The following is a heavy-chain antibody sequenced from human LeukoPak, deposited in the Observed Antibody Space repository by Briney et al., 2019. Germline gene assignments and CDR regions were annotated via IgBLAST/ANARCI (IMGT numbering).Heavy chain of an antibody. V-gene: IGHV3-23*01. CDR3: AKNSGYSGSHYANY. D-gene: IGHD1-26*01. CDR1: GFTFSSYA. CDR2: ISGSGGST. J-gene: IGHJ4*02. Sequence: GGSLRLSCAAFGFTFSSYAMSWVRQAPGKGLEWVSAISGSGGSTYYADSVKGRFTISRDNSKNTLYLQMNSLRAEDTAVYYCAKNSGYSGSHYANYWGQGTLVTVSS.